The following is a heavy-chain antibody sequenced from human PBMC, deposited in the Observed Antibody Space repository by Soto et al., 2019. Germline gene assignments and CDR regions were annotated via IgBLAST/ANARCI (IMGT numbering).Heavy chain of an antibody. Sequence: QVQLVQSGAEVRKPGASVTVSCRSSGDSFNDYYIHWVRQAPGQGFGWMGWINPNGGVTKYAQKSQGWVSMTRDTSIRTVYMQLSRLRSDDTAVYYCARESGGATATLDYYYFYMDVWGTGTTVTVSS. CDR3: ARESGGATATLDYYYFYMDV. D-gene: IGHD5-12*01. J-gene: IGHJ6*03. CDR1: GDSFNDYY. V-gene: IGHV1-2*04. CDR2: INPNGGVT.